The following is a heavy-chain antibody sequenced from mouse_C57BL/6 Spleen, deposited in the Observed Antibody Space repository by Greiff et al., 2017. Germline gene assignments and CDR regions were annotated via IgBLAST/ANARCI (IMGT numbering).Heavy chain of an antibody. J-gene: IGHJ2*01. Sequence: EVQVVESGGGLVQPKGSLKLSCAASGFSFNTYAMNWVRQAPGKGLEWVARIRSKSNNYATYYADSVKDRFTISRDDSESMLYLQMNNLKTEDTAMYYCVRGGSSYYFDYWGQGTTLTVSS. CDR2: IRSKSNNYAT. CDR3: VRGGSSYYFDY. D-gene: IGHD1-2*01. V-gene: IGHV10-1*01. CDR1: GFSFNTYA.